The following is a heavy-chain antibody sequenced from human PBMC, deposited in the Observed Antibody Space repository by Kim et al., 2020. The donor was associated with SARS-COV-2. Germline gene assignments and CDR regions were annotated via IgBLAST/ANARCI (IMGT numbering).Heavy chain of an antibody. CDR2: SEK. CDR3: AKGQHWIDP. Sequence: SEKCYGESMKGRFTSSRDNAKHSLCLQMHSLRGEDTAVYYCAKGQHWIDPWGQGTLVAVSS. J-gene: IGHJ5*02. V-gene: IGHV3-7*04.